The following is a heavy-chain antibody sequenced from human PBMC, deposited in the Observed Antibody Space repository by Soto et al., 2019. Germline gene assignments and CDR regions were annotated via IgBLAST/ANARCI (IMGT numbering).Heavy chain of an antibody. Sequence: QVQLQESGPGLVKPSQTLSLTCTVSGGSISSGGYYWSWIRQHPGKGLEWIGYIYYSGSTYYNPPLKTRVTISVDTSKNQFALQLSSVTAADAAVYYRARQSQECSGGSCYRYYFEYWGQGTLVTVSS. V-gene: IGHV4-31*03. CDR3: ARQSQECSGGSCYRYYFEY. CDR2: IYYSGST. J-gene: IGHJ4*02. D-gene: IGHD2-15*01. CDR1: GGSISSGGYY.